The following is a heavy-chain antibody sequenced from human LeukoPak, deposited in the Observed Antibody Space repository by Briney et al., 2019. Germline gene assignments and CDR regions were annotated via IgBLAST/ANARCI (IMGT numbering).Heavy chain of an antibody. CDR2: IYWDDDK. D-gene: IGHD2-15*01. Sequence: SGPTLVKPTQTLTLTSTFSGFSLSTSGVGVGWIRQPPGKALEWLALIYWDDDKRYSPSLRSRLTITKDTSKNQVVLTMTNMDPVDTATYYCAHRRKDCSDGSCYYNWFDPWGQGTLVTVSS. CDR1: GFSLSTSGVG. V-gene: IGHV2-5*02. J-gene: IGHJ5*02. CDR3: AHRRKDCSDGSCYYNWFDP.